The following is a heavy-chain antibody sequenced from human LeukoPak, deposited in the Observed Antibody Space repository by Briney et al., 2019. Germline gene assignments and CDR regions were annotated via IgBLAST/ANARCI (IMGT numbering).Heavy chain of an antibody. CDR3: ARALGSYCSSTSCLRDYYFDY. J-gene: IGHJ4*02. CDR1: GFTFSSYS. V-gene: IGHV3-21*01. Sequence: GGSLRLSCAASGFTFSSYSMNWVRQAPGKGLEWVSSISSSSSYTYYADSVKGRFTISRDNAKNSLYLQMNSLRAEDTAVYYCARALGSYCSSTSCLRDYYFDYWGQGTLVTVSS. D-gene: IGHD2-2*01. CDR2: ISSSSSYT.